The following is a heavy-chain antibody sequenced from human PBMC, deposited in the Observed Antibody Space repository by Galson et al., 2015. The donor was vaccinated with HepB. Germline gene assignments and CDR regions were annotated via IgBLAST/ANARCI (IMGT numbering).Heavy chain of an antibody. D-gene: IGHD2-15*01. CDR3: ARTGYCSGGSCFTAAFDI. CDR2: IYSSGSA. V-gene: IGHV4-4*07. Sequence: SETRSLTCTVSGGSISSNYWSWIRQPAGKGLEWIGRIYSSGSANYNPSLKSRVTMSADTSKNQFSLKLSSVIAADTAAYYCARTGYCSGGSCFTAAFDIWGQGTMVTVSS. CDR1: GGSISSNY. J-gene: IGHJ3*02.